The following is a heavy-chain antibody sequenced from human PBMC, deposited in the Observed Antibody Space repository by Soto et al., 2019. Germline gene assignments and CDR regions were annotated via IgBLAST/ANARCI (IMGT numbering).Heavy chain of an antibody. CDR2: INPSSGGT. CDR1: GCTFTGQY. J-gene: IGHJ3*01. D-gene: IGHD3-16*01. Sequence: ASVKVSCKASGCTFTGQYLHWARQAPGEGLQWMGWINPSSGGTRYSQYFQGRVTMTRDTSISIAYMEMSSLTSDDTAIYYCARDVSTSSFGGSFDLWGQRPMGTV. CDR3: ARDVSTSSFGGSFDL. V-gene: IGHV1-2*02.